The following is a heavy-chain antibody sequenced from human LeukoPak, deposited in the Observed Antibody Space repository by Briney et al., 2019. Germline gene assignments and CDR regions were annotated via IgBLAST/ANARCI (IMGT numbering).Heavy chain of an antibody. V-gene: IGHV4-34*01. CDR1: GGSFSGYY. Sequence: SETLSLTCAVYGGSFSGYYWSWIRQPPGKGLEWIGEINHSGSTNYNPSLKSRVTISVDTSKNQFSLKLSSVTAADTAVYYCARAQRLYYDISGPGMGNWFDPWGQGTLVTVS. D-gene: IGHD3-9*01. CDR2: INHSGST. CDR3: ARAQRLYYDISGPGMGNWFDP. J-gene: IGHJ5*02.